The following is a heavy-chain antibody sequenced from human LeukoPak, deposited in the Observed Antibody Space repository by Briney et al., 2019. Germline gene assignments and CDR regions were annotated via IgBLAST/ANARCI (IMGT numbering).Heavy chain of an antibody. J-gene: IGHJ6*03. CDR1: GFTFSSYS. D-gene: IGHD6-19*01. CDR2: ISSSSSYI. Sequence: GGSLRLSCAASGFTFSSYSMNWVRQAPGKGLEWVSSISSSSSYIYYADSVKGRFTISRDNAKNSLYLQMNSLRAEDTAVYYCARDKSSGLVYYYYMDVWGKGTTVTISS. V-gene: IGHV3-21*01. CDR3: ARDKSSGLVYYYYMDV.